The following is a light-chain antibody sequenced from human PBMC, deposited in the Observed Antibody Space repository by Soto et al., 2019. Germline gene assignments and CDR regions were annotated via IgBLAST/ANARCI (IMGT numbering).Light chain of an antibody. Sequence: QSALTQPASVSGSPGQSITISCTGSSSDVGGYNYVSWFQQHPGRAPKFMIYEVSNRPSGVSNRFSGSKSGNTASLTVSGLQAEDEADYYCASYTVSRSYVFGTGTKLTVL. CDR1: SSDVGGYNY. J-gene: IGLJ1*01. CDR3: ASYTVSRSYV. V-gene: IGLV2-14*01. CDR2: EVS.